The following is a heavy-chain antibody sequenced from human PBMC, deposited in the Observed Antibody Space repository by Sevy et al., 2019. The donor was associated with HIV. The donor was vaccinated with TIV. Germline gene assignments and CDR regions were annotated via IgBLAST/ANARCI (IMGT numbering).Heavy chain of an antibody. CDR2: IYSYGET. J-gene: IGHJ3*02. CDR3: ARSMEQQLDAFDI. D-gene: IGHD6-13*01. CDR1: GASIRDSSYY. Sequence: SETLSLTCTVSGASIRDSSYYWAWIRQPPGKGLEWIGNIYSYGETYYNSSLKSRVTLSVETSKNQFSLSLTSVTAADTAIYFCARSMEQQLDAFDIWGQGTMVTVSS. V-gene: IGHV4-39*01.